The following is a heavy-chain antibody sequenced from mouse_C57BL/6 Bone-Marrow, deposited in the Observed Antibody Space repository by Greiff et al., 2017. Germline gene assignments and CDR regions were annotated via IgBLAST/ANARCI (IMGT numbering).Heavy chain of an antibody. Sequence: QVQLKQSGAELVRPGSSVKLSCKASGYTFTSYWMDWVKQRPGQGLEWIGNIYPSDSETHYNQKFKDKATLTVDKSSSTAYMQLSSLTSEDSAVYYCARSSGYLYYFDYWGQGTTLTVSS. CDR2: IYPSDSET. J-gene: IGHJ2*01. V-gene: IGHV1-61*01. CDR3: ARSSGYLYYFDY. CDR1: GYTFTSYW. D-gene: IGHD3-2*02.